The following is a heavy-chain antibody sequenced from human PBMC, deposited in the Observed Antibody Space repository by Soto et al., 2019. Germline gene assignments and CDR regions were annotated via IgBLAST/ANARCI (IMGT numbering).Heavy chain of an antibody. D-gene: IGHD3-22*01. CDR3: ARARYYYDSREAVTPFDY. CDR2: ISSSSSYI. CDR1: GFTFSSYS. Sequence: GGSLRLSCAASGFTFSSYSMNWVRQAPGKGLEWVSSISSSSSYIYYADSVKGRFTISRDNAKNSLYLQMNSLRAEDTAVYYCARARYYYDSREAVTPFDYWGQGTRVTAPS. J-gene: IGHJ4*02. V-gene: IGHV3-21*01.